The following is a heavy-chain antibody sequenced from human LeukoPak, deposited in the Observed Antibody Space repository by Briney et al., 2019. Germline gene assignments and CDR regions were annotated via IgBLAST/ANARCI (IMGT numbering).Heavy chain of an antibody. V-gene: IGHV1-8*01. D-gene: IGHD2-2*01. Sequence: ASVKVSCKASGYTFTSYDINWVRQATGQGLEWMGWMNPNSGSTGYAQKFQGRVTMTRNTSISTAYMELSSLRSEDTAVYYCARGYGYCSSTSCPYYYYGMDVWGQGTTVTVSS. CDR2: MNPNSGST. CDR3: ARGYGYCSSTSCPYYYYGMDV. CDR1: GYTFTSYD. J-gene: IGHJ6*02.